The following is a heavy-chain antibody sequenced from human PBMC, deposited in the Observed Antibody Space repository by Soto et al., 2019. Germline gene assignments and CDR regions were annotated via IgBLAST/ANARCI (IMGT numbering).Heavy chain of an antibody. CDR3: ASEGGRASPDWYFDL. V-gene: IGHV4-30-2*01. CDR1: GGSISSGGYS. D-gene: IGHD2-15*01. CDR2: IFPSGST. Sequence: QLQLQESGSGLVKPSQTLSLTCAVSGGSISSGGYSWSWIRQPPGKGLEWIGYIFPSGSTYYNPYLKSRVTTPLDTSKTQFSLGLTSVTAADTAVYYCASEGGRASPDWYFDLWGRGTLVTVSS. J-gene: IGHJ2*01.